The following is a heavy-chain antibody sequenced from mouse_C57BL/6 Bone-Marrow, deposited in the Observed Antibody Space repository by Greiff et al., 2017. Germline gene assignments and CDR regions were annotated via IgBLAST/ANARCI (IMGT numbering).Heavy chain of an antibody. Sequence: QVQLQQSGPELVKPGASVKISCKASGYAFSSSWMNWVKQRPGKGLEWIGRIYPGDGATNYNGKFKGKATLTADKSSSTAYMQLSSLTSEDSAVYFCARGDYYGSSPWFAYWGQGTLVTVSA. CDR3: ARGDYYGSSPWFAY. CDR2: IYPGDGAT. J-gene: IGHJ3*01. V-gene: IGHV1-82*01. D-gene: IGHD1-1*01. CDR1: GYAFSSSW.